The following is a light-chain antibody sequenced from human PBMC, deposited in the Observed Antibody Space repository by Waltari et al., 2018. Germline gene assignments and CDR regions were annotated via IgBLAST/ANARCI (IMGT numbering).Light chain of an antibody. J-gene: IGLJ2*01. CDR2: EVN. CDR3: SSYAGSSTSDVL. V-gene: IGLV2-14*03. Sequence: QSALTKPASVTGSPGQSITISGTGTSSDVGGYNYVSGYQPHPGKAPKVMIYEVNNRPSGVSNRFSGSKSGNTASLTISGLQAEDEADYYCSSYAGSSTSDVLFGGGTKLTVL. CDR1: SSDVGGYNY.